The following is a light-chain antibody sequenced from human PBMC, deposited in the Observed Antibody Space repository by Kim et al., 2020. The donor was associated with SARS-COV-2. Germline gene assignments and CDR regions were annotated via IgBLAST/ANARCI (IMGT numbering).Light chain of an antibody. J-gene: IGKJ5*01. CDR2: DAS. V-gene: IGKV1-5*01. Sequence: GDRATITCRASQSISSRLAWYQQKPGKVPKFLIYDASTLESGVPSRFSGSGSGTEFTLTISSLQPDDFATYYCQQYDTYSITFGQGTRLEIK. CDR1: QSISSR. CDR3: QQYDTYSIT.